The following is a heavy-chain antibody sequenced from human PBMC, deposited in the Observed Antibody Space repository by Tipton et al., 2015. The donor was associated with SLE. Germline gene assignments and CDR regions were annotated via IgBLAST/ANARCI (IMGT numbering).Heavy chain of an antibody. V-gene: IGHV4-39*07. CDR3: ARDTPLTYDFWSGYYGAFDI. CDR1: GGSISNSSYY. J-gene: IGHJ3*02. Sequence: LSLTCTVSGGSISNSSYYWGWIRQPPGKGLEWIGSIYYSGSTYYNPSLKSRVTISVDTSKNQFSLKLSSVTAADTAVYYCARDTPLTYDFWSGYYGAFDIWGQGTMVTVSS. D-gene: IGHD3-3*01. CDR2: IYYSGST.